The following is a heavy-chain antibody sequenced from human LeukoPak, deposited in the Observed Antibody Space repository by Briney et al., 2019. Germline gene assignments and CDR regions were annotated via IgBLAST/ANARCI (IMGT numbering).Heavy chain of an antibody. Sequence: SETLSLTCTVSGGSISSYYWSWIRQPAGKGLQWIGRVYTSGSTNYNPSLKSRVTMSVDTSKNQFSLKLSSVTAADTAVYYCAASSSSSGYFDYWGQGTLVTVSS. J-gene: IGHJ4*02. CDR2: VYTSGST. CDR1: GGSISSYY. D-gene: IGHD6-6*01. V-gene: IGHV4-4*07. CDR3: AASSSSSGYFDY.